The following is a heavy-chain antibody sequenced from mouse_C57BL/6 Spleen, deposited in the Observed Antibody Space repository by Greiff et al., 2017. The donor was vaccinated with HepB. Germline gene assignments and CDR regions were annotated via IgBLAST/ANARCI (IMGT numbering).Heavy chain of an antibody. D-gene: IGHD3-3*01. J-gene: IGHJ1*03. CDR3: GGGTWYFDV. V-gene: IGHV5-17*01. CDR1: GFTFSDYG. Sequence: VQLQQSGGGLVKPGGSLKLSCAASGFTFSDYGMHWVRQAPEKGLEWVAYISSGSSTIYYADTVKGRFTISRDNAKNTLFLQMTSLRSEDTAMYYCGGGTWYFDVWGTGTTVTVSS. CDR2: ISSGSSTI.